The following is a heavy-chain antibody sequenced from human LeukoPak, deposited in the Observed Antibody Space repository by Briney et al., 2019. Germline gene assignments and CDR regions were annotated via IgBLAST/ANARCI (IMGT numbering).Heavy chain of an antibody. J-gene: IGHJ4*02. CDR2: INPNSGGT. Sequence: ASVKVSCKASGYTFTSYYMHWVRQAPGQGLEWMGWINPNSGGTNYAQKFQGRVTTTRDTSISTAYMELSRLRSDDTAVYYCARDRTSGWYYFDYWGQGTLVTVSS. CDR1: GYTFTSYY. D-gene: IGHD6-19*01. CDR3: ARDRTSGWYYFDY. V-gene: IGHV1-2*02.